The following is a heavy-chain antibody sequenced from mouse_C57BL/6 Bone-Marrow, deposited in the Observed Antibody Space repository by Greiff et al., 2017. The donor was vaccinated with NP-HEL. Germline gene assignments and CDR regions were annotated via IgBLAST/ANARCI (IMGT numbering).Heavy chain of an antibody. CDR3: ARNDWAGDY. CDR2: IHPNSGST. Sequence: PGQGLEWIGMIHPNSGSTNYNEKFKSKATLTVDKSSSTAYMQLSSLTSEDSAVYYCARNDWAGDYWGQGTTLTVSS. D-gene: IGHD4-1*01. V-gene: IGHV1-64*01. J-gene: IGHJ2*01.